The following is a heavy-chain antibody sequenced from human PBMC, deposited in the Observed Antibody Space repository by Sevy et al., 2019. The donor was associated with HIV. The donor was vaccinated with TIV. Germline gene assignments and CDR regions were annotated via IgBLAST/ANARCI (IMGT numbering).Heavy chain of an antibody. J-gene: IGHJ6*02. CDR2: IKSKTDGGTT. V-gene: IGHV3-15*01. CDR3: TTYYDYVWGSYRPLDYYCGMDV. Sequence: GGSLRLSCAASGFTFSNAWMSWVRQAPGKGLEWVGRIKSKTDGGTTDYAAPVKGRFTLSRDDSKNTLYLQMNSLKTEDTAVYYCTTYYDYVWGSYRPLDYYCGMDVWGQGTTVTVSS. D-gene: IGHD3-16*02. CDR1: GFTFSNAW.